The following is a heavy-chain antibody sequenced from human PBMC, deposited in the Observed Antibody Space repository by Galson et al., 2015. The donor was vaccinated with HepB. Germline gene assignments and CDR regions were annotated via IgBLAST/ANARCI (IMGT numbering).Heavy chain of an antibody. V-gene: IGHV3-30-3*01. CDR3: AKDPEYSSSSFRDY. D-gene: IGHD6-6*01. CDR1: GFTFSSYA. CDR2: ISYDGSNK. Sequence: SLRLSCAASGFTFSSYAMHWVRQAPGKGLEWVAVISYDGSNKYYADSGKGRFTISRDNSKNTLYLQMNSLRAEDTAVYYCAKDPEYSSSSFRDYWGQATLVPVSS. J-gene: IGHJ4*02.